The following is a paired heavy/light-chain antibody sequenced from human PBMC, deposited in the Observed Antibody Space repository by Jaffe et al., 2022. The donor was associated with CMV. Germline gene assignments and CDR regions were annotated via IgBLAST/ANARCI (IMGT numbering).Heavy chain of an antibody. D-gene: IGHD3-10*01. V-gene: IGHV3-23*04. Sequence: EVQLVESGGGLVQPGGSLRLSCAASGFTFSSYAMSWVRQAPGKGLEWVSAISGSGGSTYYADSVKGRFTISRDNSKNTLYLQMNSLRAEDTAVYYCAKDFGFGELHSSGASLYYMDVWGKGTTVTVSS. CDR3: AKDFGFGELHSSGASLYYMDV. J-gene: IGHJ6*03. CDR2: ISGSGGST. CDR1: GFTFSSYA.
Light chain of an antibody. J-gene: IGKJ5*01. Sequence: DIQMTQSPSSLSASVGDRVTITCRASQSISSYLNWYQQKPGKAPKLLIYAASSLQSGVPSRFSGSGSGTDFTLTISSLQPEDFATYYCQQSYAFGQGTRLEIK. CDR3: QQSYA. CDR2: AAS. CDR1: QSISSY. V-gene: IGKV1-39*01.